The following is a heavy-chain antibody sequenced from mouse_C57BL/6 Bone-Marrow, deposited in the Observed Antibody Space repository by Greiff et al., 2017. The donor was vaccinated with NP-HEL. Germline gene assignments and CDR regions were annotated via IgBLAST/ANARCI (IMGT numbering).Heavy chain of an antibody. V-gene: IGHV1-69*01. Sequence: QVQLQQPGAELVMPGASVKLSCKASGYTFTSYWMHWVKQRPGQGLEWIGEIDPSDSYTNYNQKFKGKSTLTVDKSSSTAYMQLSSLTSEDSAVYYCAREGLCLFDYWGQGTTLTVSS. J-gene: IGHJ2*01. CDR1: GYTFTSYW. CDR2: IDPSDSYT. CDR3: AREGLCLFDY. D-gene: IGHD1-1*02.